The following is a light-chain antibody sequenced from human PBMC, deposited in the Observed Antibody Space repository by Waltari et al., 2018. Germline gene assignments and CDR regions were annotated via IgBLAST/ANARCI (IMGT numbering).Light chain of an antibody. CDR3: HHYYIPPLT. Sequence: EIVLTQSPDSLAVSLGERAPINCKSSQSLLSSNNSKTYIAWYQQKPGQPPKLLINWASIRGSGVPDRFSGSGSGTDFTLTISSLQAEDVAVYYCHHYYIPPLTFGQGTRLEIK. V-gene: IGKV4-1*01. J-gene: IGKJ5*01. CDR2: WAS. CDR1: QSLLSSNNSKTY.